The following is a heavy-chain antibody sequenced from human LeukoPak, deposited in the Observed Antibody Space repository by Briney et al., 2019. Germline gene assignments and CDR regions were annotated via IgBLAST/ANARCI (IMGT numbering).Heavy chain of an antibody. D-gene: IGHD3-9*01. CDR2: IRYDGSNK. J-gene: IGHJ4*02. CDR1: GFTFSSYG. V-gene: IGHV3-30*02. Sequence: GGSLRLSCAASGFTFSSYGMHWVRQAPGKGLEWVAFIRYDGSNKYYADSVKDRFTISRDNSKNTLYLQMNSLRAEDTAVYYCAKEIADFDWLPTFDYWGQGTLVTVSS. CDR3: AKEIADFDWLPTFDY.